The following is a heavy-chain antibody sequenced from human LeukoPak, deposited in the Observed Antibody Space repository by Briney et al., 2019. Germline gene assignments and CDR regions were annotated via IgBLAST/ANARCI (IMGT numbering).Heavy chain of an antibody. V-gene: IGHV1-69*02. CDR2: TIPIFGIA. Sequence: EASVKVSCKASGYTFTGYYMHWVRQAPGQGLEWMGRTIPIFGIANYAQKFQGRVTITADKSTSTAYMELSSLRSEDTAVYYCARTPYPPGGYFQHWGQGTLVTVSS. J-gene: IGHJ1*01. D-gene: IGHD1-14*01. CDR1: GYTFTGYY. CDR3: ARTPYPPGGYFQH.